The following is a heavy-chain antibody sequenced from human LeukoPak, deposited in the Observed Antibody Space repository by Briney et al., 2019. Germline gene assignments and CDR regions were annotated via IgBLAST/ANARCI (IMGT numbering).Heavy chain of an antibody. J-gene: IGHJ4*02. D-gene: IGHD6-13*01. CDR2: ISSSSSYI. CDR3: ARDQPGIVAAGAPFDY. CDR1: GFTFSSYS. V-gene: IGHV3-21*01. Sequence: GGSLRLSCAASGFTFSSYSMNWVRQAPGKGLEWVSSISSSSSYIYYADSVKGRFTISRDNAKNSLYLQMNSLRAEDTAVYYCARDQPGIVAAGAPFDYWGQGTLVTVSS.